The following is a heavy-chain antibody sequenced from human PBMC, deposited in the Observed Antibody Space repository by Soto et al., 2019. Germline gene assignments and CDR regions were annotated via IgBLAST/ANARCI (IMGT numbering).Heavy chain of an antibody. V-gene: IGHV4-31*03. Sequence: QVQLQESGPGLVKPSQTLSLTCTVSGDSVNSGGYYWSWIRQHPGKGLEWIGYINYSGSTYYNPSHKTRVTISVDTSKNQFSLKLSSVTAADTAVYYCGRGNRAVACLWFDPWGQGTLVTVSS. CDR1: GDSVNSGGYY. CDR2: INYSGST. D-gene: IGHD6-19*01. J-gene: IGHJ5*02. CDR3: GRGNRAVACLWFDP.